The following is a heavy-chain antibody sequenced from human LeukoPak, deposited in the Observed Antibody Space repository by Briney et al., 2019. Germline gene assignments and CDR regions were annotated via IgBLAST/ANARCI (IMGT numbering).Heavy chain of an antibody. D-gene: IGHD6-13*01. V-gene: IGHV5-51*01. J-gene: IGHJ4*02. CDR2: LYPGDSET. CDR1: DYSFISYW. CDR3: ARGYGAVDY. Sequence: GDSLQISGKGSDYSFISYWIGGARQMPGKGLEWMGILYPGDSETRYSPSFQGQVTISDDKSNSTAYLQWSRLKASDTSMYYCARGYGAVDYWGQGTLVTVSS.